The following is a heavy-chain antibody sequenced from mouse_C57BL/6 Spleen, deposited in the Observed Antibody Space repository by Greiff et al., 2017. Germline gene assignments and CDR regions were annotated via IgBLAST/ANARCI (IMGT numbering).Heavy chain of an antibody. D-gene: IGHD2-13*01. J-gene: IGHJ4*01. CDR2: IHPNSGST. CDR3: ASVDGLEGYYYAMDD. Sequence: QVQLQQPGAELVKPGASVKLSCKASGYTFTSYWMHWVKQRPGQGLEWIGMIHPNSGSTNYNEKFKSKATLTVDKSSSTAYMQLSSLTSEVSAVYFYASVDGLEGYYYAMDDWGQGTSVTVSS. V-gene: IGHV1-64*01. CDR1: GYTFTSYW.